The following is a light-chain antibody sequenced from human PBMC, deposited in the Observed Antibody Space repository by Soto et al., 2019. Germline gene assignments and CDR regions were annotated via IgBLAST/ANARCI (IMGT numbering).Light chain of an antibody. CDR2: AAF. J-gene: IGKJ3*01. CDR1: QNVTSTY. Sequence: VLTQSPGTLSLSAGQRPSISSRETQNVTSTYLAWYQQRPGQPPRLLIYAAFSRATGVPDRFSASGSGTEFTLTITRLEPQDFAVYYSQYYDSSPGFTLGTGTKVDIK. CDR3: QYYDSSPGFT. V-gene: IGKV3-20*01.